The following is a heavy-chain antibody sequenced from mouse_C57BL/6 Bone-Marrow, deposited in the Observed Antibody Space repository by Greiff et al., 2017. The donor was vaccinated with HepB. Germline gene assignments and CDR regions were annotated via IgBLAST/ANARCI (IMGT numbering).Heavy chain of an antibody. Sequence: QVQLQQPGAELVRPGTSVKLSCKASGYTFTSYWMHWVKQRPGQGLEWIGVIDPSDSYTNYNQKLKGKATLTVDTSSSTAYMQLSSLTSEDSAVYYCARVDGLRLAYWGQGTLVTVSA. CDR2: IDPSDSYT. CDR3: ARVDGLRLAY. D-gene: IGHD2-4*01. J-gene: IGHJ3*01. V-gene: IGHV1-59*01. CDR1: GYTFTSYW.